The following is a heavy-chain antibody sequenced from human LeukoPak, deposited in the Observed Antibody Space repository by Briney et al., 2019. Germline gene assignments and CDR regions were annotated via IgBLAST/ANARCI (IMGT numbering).Heavy chain of an antibody. V-gene: IGHV3-23*01. Sequence: GGSLRLSCAASGFTFSSSAMSWVRQAPGKGLEWVSAISNNGGYTYYADSVQGRFTISRDNSKSTLCLLMNSLRAEDTAVYYCAKQLGYCSDGSCYFPYWGQGTLVTVSS. CDR1: GFTFSSSA. D-gene: IGHD2-15*01. CDR2: ISNNGGYT. CDR3: AKQLGYCSDGSCYFPY. J-gene: IGHJ4*02.